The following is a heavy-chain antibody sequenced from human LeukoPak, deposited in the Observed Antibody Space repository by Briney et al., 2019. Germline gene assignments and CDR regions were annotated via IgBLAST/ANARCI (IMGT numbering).Heavy chain of an antibody. J-gene: IGHJ4*02. V-gene: IGHV4-39*07. CDR1: GGSISSSSYY. CDR2: IYYSGST. D-gene: IGHD6-13*01. Sequence: SETLSLTCTVSGGSISSSSYYWGWVRQPPGKGLERIGRIYYSGSTYYNPSLKSRVTISVDTSKNQFSLKLSSVTAADTAVYYCARSKRIGPREAGIDYWGQGTLVTVSS. CDR3: ARSKRIGPREAGIDY.